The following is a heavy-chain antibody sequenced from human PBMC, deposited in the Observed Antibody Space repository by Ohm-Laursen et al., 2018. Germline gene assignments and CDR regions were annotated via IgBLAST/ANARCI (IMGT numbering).Heavy chain of an antibody. V-gene: IGHV4-34*01. J-gene: IGHJ3*02. CDR2: INHSGST. D-gene: IGHD2-8*02. CDR1: GGSISSYY. CDR3: ARGKVAYSI. Sequence: SETLSLTCIVSGGSISSYYWSWIRQPPGKGLEWIGEINHSGSTNYNPSLKSRVTISVDTSKNQFSLKLSSVTAADTAVYYCARGKVAYSIWGQGTMVTVSS.